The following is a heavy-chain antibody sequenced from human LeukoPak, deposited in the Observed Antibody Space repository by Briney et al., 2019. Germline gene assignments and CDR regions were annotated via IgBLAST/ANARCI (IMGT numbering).Heavy chain of an antibody. D-gene: IGHD1-26*01. V-gene: IGHV3-21*01. J-gene: IGHJ4*02. CDR3: ARESAIVRATGGEG. Sequence: GGSLRLSCAASGFTFSSYSMNWVRQAPWKGLEWVSSISSSSSYIYYADSVKGRFTISRDNAKNSLYLQMNSLRAEDTAVYYCARESAIVRATGGEGGGQGTLVTVSS. CDR1: GFTFSSYS. CDR2: ISSSSSYI.